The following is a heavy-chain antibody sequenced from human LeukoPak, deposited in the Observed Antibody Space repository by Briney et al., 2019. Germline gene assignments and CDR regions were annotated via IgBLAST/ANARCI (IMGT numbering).Heavy chain of an antibody. V-gene: IGHV3-9*01. D-gene: IGHD6-13*01. CDR1: GFTFDDYA. J-gene: IGHJ3*02. CDR3: AEVLAPSIAAAGRDAFDI. CDR2: ISWNSGSI. Sequence: GGSLRLSCAASGFTFDDYAMHWVRQAPGKGLEWVSGISWNSGSIGYADSVKGRFTISRDNAKNSLYLQMNSLRAEDTALYYCAEVLAPSIAAAGRDAFDIWGQGTMVTVSS.